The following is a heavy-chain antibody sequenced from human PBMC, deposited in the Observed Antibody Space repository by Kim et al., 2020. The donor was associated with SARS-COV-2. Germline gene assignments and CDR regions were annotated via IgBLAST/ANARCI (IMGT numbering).Heavy chain of an antibody. CDR2: ST. D-gene: IGHD6-19*01. Sequence: STNYTPSLKSRVPMSIDTSKKQFSLKLNSVNAADTAVYFCARGVAGAVFDYWGQGTLVTVSS. V-gene: IGHV4-4*07. CDR3: ARGVAGAVFDY. J-gene: IGHJ4*02.